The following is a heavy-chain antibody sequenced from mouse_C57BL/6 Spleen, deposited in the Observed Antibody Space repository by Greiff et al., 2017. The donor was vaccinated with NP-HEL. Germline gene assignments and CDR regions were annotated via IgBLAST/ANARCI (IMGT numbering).Heavy chain of an antibody. J-gene: IGHJ1*03. CDR3: ASHYYGSSEWYFDV. V-gene: IGHV5-6*02. CDR1: GFTFSSYG. CDR2: ISSGGSYT. D-gene: IGHD1-1*01. Sequence: DVKLVESGGDLVKPGGSLKLSCAASGFTFSSYGMSWVRQTPDKRLEWVATISSGGSYTYYPDSVKGRFTISRDNAKNTLYLQMSSLKSEDTAMYYCASHYYGSSEWYFDVWGTGTTVTVSS.